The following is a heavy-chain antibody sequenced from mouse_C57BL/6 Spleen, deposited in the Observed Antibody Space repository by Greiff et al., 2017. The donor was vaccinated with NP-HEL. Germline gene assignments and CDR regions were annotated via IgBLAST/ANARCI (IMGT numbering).Heavy chain of an antibody. CDR1: GYTFTSYG. CDR2: IYPRSGNT. D-gene: IGHD1-1*01. J-gene: IGHJ1*03. CDR3: ASPFTTVVANWYFDV. V-gene: IGHV1-81*01. Sequence: VQLQQSGAELARPGASVKLSCKASGYTFTSYGISWVKQRTGQGLEWIGEIYPRSGNTYYNEKFKGKATLTADKSSSTAYMELRSLTSEDSAVYFCASPFTTVVANWYFDVWGTRTTVTVSS.